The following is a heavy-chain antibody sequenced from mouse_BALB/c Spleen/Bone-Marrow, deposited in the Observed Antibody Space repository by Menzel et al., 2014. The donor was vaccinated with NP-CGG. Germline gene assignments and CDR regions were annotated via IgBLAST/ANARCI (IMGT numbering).Heavy chain of an antibody. CDR1: GYSFAGYT. J-gene: IGHJ3*01. CDR2: INPYNGGS. V-gene: IGHV1-31*01. D-gene: IGHD1-1*01. CDR3: AREGYGSSYGFAH. Sequence: QLQQSGPELVKPGASMKISCKASGYSFAGYTMNWVKQSHGKNLEWIGLINPYNGGSSCNQKFKGKATLTVDKSSSTAYMELLSLTSEDSAVYYCAREGYGSSYGFAHWGQGTLVTVSA.